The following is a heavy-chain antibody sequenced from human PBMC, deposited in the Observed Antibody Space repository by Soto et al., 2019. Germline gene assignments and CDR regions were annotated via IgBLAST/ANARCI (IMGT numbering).Heavy chain of an antibody. CDR3: TRRPGRAFDI. CDR1: GYSFTSYW. J-gene: IGHJ3*02. CDR2: IYPGDSDT. Sequence: GESLKISCKGSGYSFTSYWIGWVRQMPGKGLEWMGIIYPGDSDTRYSPSFQGQVTISVDKSINTAYLQWSSLKASDTAIYYCTRRPGRAFDIWGQGTMVTVSS. V-gene: IGHV5-51*01. D-gene: IGHD2-2*01.